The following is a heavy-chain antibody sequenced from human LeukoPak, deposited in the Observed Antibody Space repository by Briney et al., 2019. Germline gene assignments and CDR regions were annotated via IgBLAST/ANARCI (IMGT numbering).Heavy chain of an antibody. V-gene: IGHV3-74*01. D-gene: IGHD5-18*01. CDR3: VRDGYSYGFMLAFDI. CDR1: GFTFSSYW. J-gene: IGHJ3*02. CDR2: INSDGSST. Sequence: GGSLRHSCAASGFTFSSYWMHWVRQAPGKGLVWVSRINSDGSSTSYADSVKGRFTISRDNAKNTLYLQMNSLRAEDTAVYYCVRDGYSYGFMLAFDIWGLGTRVTVSS.